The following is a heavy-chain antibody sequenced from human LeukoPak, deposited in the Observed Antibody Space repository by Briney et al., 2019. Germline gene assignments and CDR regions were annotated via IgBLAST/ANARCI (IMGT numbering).Heavy chain of an antibody. CDR2: ISYDGSNK. CDR3: AKDPMIRGLTYDY. Sequence: GGSLRLSCAASGFTFSSYGMHWVRQAPGKGLEWVAVISYDGSNKHYADSVKGRFTISRDNSKNTLYLQMNSLRAEDTAVYYCAKDPMIRGLTYDYWGQGTLVTVSS. CDR1: GFTFSSYG. J-gene: IGHJ4*02. D-gene: IGHD3-10*01. V-gene: IGHV3-30*18.